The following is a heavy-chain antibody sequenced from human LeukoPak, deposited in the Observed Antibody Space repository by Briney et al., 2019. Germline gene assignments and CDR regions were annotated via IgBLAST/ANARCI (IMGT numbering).Heavy chain of an antibody. CDR1: GFSFSSYA. J-gene: IGHJ5*02. CDR2: ISGSGGST. Sequence: PGGSLRLSCAASGFSFSSYAMSWVRQAPGKGPEWVSAISGSGGSTYYADSVKGRFTISRDNSKNTLYLQMNSLRAEDTAVYYCAKDRRFLEWLPLSWFDPWGQGTLVTVSS. D-gene: IGHD3-3*01. CDR3: AKDRRFLEWLPLSWFDP. V-gene: IGHV3-23*01.